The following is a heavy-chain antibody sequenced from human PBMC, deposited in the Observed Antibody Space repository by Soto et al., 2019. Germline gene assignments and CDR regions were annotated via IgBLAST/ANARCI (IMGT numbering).Heavy chain of an antibody. V-gene: IGHV1-18*01. J-gene: IGHJ6*03. CDR2: ISAYNGNT. Sequence: GASVKVSCKASGYTFTSYGISWVRQAPGQGLEWMGWISAYNGNTNYAQKLQGRVTMTTDTSTSTAYMELRSLRSDDTAVYYCAREPYSSSSVYYYYMDVWGKGTTVPVSS. CDR3: AREPYSSSSVYYYYMDV. CDR1: GYTFTSYG. D-gene: IGHD6-6*01.